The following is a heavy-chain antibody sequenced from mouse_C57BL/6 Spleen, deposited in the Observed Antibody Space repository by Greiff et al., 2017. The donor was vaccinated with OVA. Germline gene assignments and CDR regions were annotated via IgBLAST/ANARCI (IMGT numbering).Heavy chain of an antibody. CDR2: INPGSGGT. Sequence: VQLQQSGAELVRPGTSVKVSCKASGYAFTNYLIEWVKQRPGQGLEWIGVINPGSGGTNYNEKFKGKATLTADKSSSTAYMQLSSLTSEDAAAYFCARETGTGGWFAYWGQGTLVTVSA. D-gene: IGHD4-1*01. CDR3: ARETGTGGWFAY. V-gene: IGHV1-54*01. CDR1: GYAFTNYL. J-gene: IGHJ3*01.